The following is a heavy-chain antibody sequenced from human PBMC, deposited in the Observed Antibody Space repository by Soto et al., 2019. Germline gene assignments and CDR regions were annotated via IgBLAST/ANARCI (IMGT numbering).Heavy chain of an antibody. CDR3: ARGSGPRGRPY. Sequence: GGSLRLSCAASGFTFSSYAMHWVRQAPGKGLEWVAVISYDGSNKYYVDSVKGRFTISRDNAKNTVYLQMNSLRAEDTAVYYCARGSGPRGRPYWGQGILVTVSS. D-gene: IGHD6-25*01. V-gene: IGHV3-30-3*01. CDR2: ISYDGSNK. J-gene: IGHJ4*02. CDR1: GFTFSSYA.